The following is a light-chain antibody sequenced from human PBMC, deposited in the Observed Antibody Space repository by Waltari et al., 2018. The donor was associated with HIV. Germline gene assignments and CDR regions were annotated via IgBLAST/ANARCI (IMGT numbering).Light chain of an antibody. CDR1: SSDVGGYNY. V-gene: IGLV2-14*03. J-gene: IGLJ2*01. CDR3: SSYTTSSTFHVV. Sequence: QSALTQPASVSGSPGQSITISCTGTSSDVGGYNYVSWYQQHPGKAPKLMIYDVSHRPSGVSNRFSGSKSGNTASLIISGLQAEDEAVYYCSSYTTSSTFHVVFGGGTKLTVL. CDR2: DVS.